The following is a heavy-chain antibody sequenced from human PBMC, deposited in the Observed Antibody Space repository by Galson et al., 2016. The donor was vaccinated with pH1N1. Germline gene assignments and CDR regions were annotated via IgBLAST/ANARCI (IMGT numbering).Heavy chain of an antibody. CDR2: IEWDDDK. J-gene: IGHJ3*02. D-gene: IGHD2-15*01. V-gene: IGHV2-70*04. CDR3: GRNPAFVGGAIGI. CDR1: GFSLSTSGMR. Sequence: PALVKPTQTLTLTCTFSGFSLSTSGMRVSWIRQPPGKALEWLARIEWDDDKFYSTSLKTRLSISKDTSKNQVVLTMTNMDPEDTATYYCGRNPAFVGGAIGIWGRGTLVTVSS.